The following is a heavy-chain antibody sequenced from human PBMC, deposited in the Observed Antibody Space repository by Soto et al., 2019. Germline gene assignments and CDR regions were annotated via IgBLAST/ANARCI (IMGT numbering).Heavy chain of an antibody. J-gene: IGHJ4*02. D-gene: IGHD3-3*01. CDR1: GFTFSSYG. Sequence: QVQLVESGGGVVQPGRSLRLSCAASGFTFSSYGMHWVRQAPGKGLEWVAVIWYDGSNKYYADSVKGRFTISRDNSKNTLYLQMNSLRAEDTAVYYCASSSYYDFWSGYLYTFDYWGQGTLFTVSS. CDR2: IWYDGSNK. CDR3: ASSSYYDFWSGYLYTFDY. V-gene: IGHV3-33*01.